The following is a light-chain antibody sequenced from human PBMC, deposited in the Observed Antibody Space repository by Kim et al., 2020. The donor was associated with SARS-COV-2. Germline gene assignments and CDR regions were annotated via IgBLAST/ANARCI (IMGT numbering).Light chain of an antibody. V-gene: IGKV4-1*01. CDR1: QSVFHSQNNKSF. J-gene: IGKJ2*03. CDR3: HQYATFPYS. Sequence: RATINCKYSQSVFHSQNNKSFLAWYQQKSGQPPKLLIYWASTRESGVPDRFSGSGSGTDFTLTITSLQAEDVAVYFCHQYATFPYSFGQGTKLEI. CDR2: WAS.